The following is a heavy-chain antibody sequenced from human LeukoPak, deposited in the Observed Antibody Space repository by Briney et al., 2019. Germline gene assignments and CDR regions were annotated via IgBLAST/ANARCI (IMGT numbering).Heavy chain of an antibody. CDR3: AKAVAATGHYYFGMDV. CDR1: GFTFSSHG. D-gene: IGHD6-19*01. V-gene: IGHV3-33*06. J-gene: IGHJ6*02. Sequence: GGSLRLSCTASGFTFSSHGMHWVRQAPGKGLEWVAVIWFDGSNKYYADSVKGRLTISRDNSKSTLYLQMNSLRAEDTAVYYCAKAVAATGHYYFGMDVWGQGTTVTVSS. CDR2: IWFDGSNK.